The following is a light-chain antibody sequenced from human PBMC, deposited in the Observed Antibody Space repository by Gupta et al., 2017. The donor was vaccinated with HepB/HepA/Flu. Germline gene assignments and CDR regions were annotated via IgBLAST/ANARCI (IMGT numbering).Light chain of an antibody. V-gene: IGLV1-40*01. J-gene: IGLJ1*01. Sequence: QSVLTQPPSVSGAPGQRVTISCTGSSSNIGAHYDVHWYQQLPGTAPKLLIYGNSNRPSGVTDRVSGSKSGNSASLAITGLQAEDEAEYYCQSYDSSLRGSVVGTGTKVTVL. CDR3: QSYDSSLRGSV. CDR2: GNS. CDR1: SSNIGAHYD.